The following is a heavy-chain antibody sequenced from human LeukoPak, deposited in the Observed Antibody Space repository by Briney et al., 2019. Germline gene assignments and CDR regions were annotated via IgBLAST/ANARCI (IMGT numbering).Heavy chain of an antibody. CDR2: VHTSGST. CDR3: ARAPEFSSGWLLDY. Sequence: SETLSLTCTVSNDSFSSYYWSWIRQPPGKGLEWIGRVHTSGSTNYNPSLKSRVTMSVDTSKTQFSLKVSSVSAADTGVYYCARAPEFSSGWLLDYWGQGSLVTVSS. J-gene: IGHJ4*02. CDR1: NDSFSSYY. D-gene: IGHD6-19*01. V-gene: IGHV4-4*07.